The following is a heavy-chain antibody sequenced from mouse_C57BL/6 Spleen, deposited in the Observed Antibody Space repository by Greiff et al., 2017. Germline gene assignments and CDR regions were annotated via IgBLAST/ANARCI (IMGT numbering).Heavy chain of an antibody. CDR2: ISSGGSYT. V-gene: IGHV5-6*02. CDR1: GFTFSSYG. D-gene: IGHD2-3*01. Sequence: EVMLVESGGDLVKPGGSLKISCEASGFTFSSYGMSWVRQTPDKRLEWVATISSGGSYTYYPDSGKGRFTISRDNAKNTLYLQMSSLKSEDTSMYYCARPDGYYFDYWGQGTTLTVSS. CDR3: ARPDGYYFDY. J-gene: IGHJ2*01.